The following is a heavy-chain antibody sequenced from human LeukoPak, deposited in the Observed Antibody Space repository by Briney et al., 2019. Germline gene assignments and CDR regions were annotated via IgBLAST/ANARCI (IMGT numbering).Heavy chain of an antibody. J-gene: IGHJ6*02. CDR3: AKVNGDYYYGMDV. V-gene: IGHV3-23*01. Sequence: SGGSLRLSCAGSGFTFSSYAMSWVRQAQGKGLEWVSAISGRGERTYYADSVQGRFTISRDNSKNALYLQMNSLRAEDTALYYCAKVNGDYYYGMDVWGQGTTVTASS. CDR1: GFTFSSYA. CDR2: ISGRGERT. D-gene: IGHD2-8*01.